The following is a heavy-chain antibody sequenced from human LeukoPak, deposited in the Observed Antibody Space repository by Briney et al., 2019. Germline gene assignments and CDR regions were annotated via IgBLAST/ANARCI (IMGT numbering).Heavy chain of an antibody. V-gene: IGHV3-64*01. D-gene: IGHD3-22*01. J-gene: IGHJ1*01. CDR1: GFTFSSYI. CDR3: ATYYYDSGGFHFHH. Sequence: PGGSLRLSCAASGFTFSSYIMHWVRQAPGKGLEYVSAISSNGGSTYYANSVKGRFTISRDNSRNTLYLQMGSLRAEDMAVYYCATYYYDSGGFHFHHWGQGTLVTVSS. CDR2: ISSNGGST.